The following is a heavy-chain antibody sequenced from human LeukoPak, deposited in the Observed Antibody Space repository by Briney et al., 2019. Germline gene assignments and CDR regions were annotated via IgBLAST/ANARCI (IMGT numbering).Heavy chain of an antibody. CDR1: GYTFTSYD. Sequence: ASVKVSCKASGYTFTSYDINWVRQATGQGLEWMGWMNPNSGNTGYAQKFQGRVTITRNTSISTAYMELSSLRSEDTAVYYCARAGYYYDSRNDYWGQGTLVTVSS. D-gene: IGHD3-22*01. CDR3: ARAGYYYDSRNDY. J-gene: IGHJ4*02. CDR2: MNPNSGNT. V-gene: IGHV1-8*03.